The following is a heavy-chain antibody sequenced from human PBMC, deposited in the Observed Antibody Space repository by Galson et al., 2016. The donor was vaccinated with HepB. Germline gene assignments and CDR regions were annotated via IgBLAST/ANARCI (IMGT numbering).Heavy chain of an antibody. J-gene: IGHJ6*02. CDR1: GDSVSSEDAA. Sequence: CAISGDSVSSEDAAWNWIRQSPSRGLEWLGRTYYRCKWYNEYAVSVQSRITINPDTSKNQFSLQLNSVTLEDTAVYYCARGVAHWALRSLGFHMEVWGQGTTVTVSS. D-gene: IGHD1-26*01. CDR3: ARGVAHWALRSLGFHMEV. V-gene: IGHV6-1*01. CDR2: TYYRCKWYN.